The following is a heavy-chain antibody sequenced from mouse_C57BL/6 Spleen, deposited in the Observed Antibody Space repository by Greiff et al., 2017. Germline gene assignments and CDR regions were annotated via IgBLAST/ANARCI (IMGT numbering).Heavy chain of an antibody. CDR1: GYTFTSYW. D-gene: IGHD1-1*01. J-gene: IGHJ2*01. Sequence: QVQLQQPGAELVKPGASVKMSCKASGYTFTSYWITWVKQRPGQGLEWIGDIYPGSGSTNYNEKFKSKATLTVDTSSSTAYMQLSSLTSEDSAVYYCARWDYGSSTDFDYWGHGTTLTVSS. CDR2: IYPGSGST. V-gene: IGHV1-55*01. CDR3: ARWDYGSSTDFDY.